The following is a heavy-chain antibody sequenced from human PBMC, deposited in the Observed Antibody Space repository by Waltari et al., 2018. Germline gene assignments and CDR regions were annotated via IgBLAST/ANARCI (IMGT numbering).Heavy chain of an antibody. CDR3: ARAYCGGDCYSEAGWFDP. J-gene: IGHJ5*02. CDR2: IIPIFGTA. D-gene: IGHD2-21*01. V-gene: IGHV1-69*01. CDR1: GGTFSSYA. Sequence: QVQLVQSGAEVKKPGSSVKVSCKASGGTFSSYAISWVRQVPGQGLEWMGGIIPIFGTANYAQKFQGRVTITADESTSTAYMELSSLRSEDTAVYYCARAYCGGDCYSEAGWFDPWGQGTLVTVSS.